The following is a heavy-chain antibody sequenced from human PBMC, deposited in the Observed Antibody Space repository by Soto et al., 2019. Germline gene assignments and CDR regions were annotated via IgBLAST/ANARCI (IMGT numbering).Heavy chain of an antibody. CDR1: GGSINSHY. J-gene: IGHJ4*02. CDR3: AREVRKSGNSGYDWVQLPL. Sequence: QVQLQESGPGLVKPWETLSLTCTVSGGSINSHYWSWIRQPPGEGLEWIGNILYSGSTNYNPSLESRVTISRAGSKVRFSLRLTSVTTADTAVYFCAREVRKSGNSGYDWVQLPLWGQGTLATVS. D-gene: IGHD5-12*01. V-gene: IGHV4-59*11. CDR2: ILYSGST.